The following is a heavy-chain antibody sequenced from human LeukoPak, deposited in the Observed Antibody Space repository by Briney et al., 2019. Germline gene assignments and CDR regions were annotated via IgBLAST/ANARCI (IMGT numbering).Heavy chain of an antibody. V-gene: IGHV3-30*01. CDR2: ISYDGSNK. D-gene: IGHD3-10*01. CDR3: AKDRGGSMVRGVIGYLDY. J-gene: IGHJ4*02. Sequence: GGSLRLSCAASGFAFSTQAMQWVRQAPGKGLEWVAVISYDGSNKYYADSVKGRFTISRDNSKNTLYLQMNSLRAEDTAVYYCAKDRGGSMVRGVIGYLDYWGQGTLVTVSS. CDR1: GFAFSTQA.